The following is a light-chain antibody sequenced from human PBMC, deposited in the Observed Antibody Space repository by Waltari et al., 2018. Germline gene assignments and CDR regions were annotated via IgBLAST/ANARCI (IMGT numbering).Light chain of an antibody. V-gene: IGKV3-20*01. CDR2: GAS. CDR3: QHYVRLPAT. CDR1: QRVSRT. J-gene: IGKJ1*01. Sequence: EIVLTQSPGTLSLSPGERATLSCRASQRVSRTLAWYQQKPGQAPKLLIYGASLRATCIPDRFTGIGAGTDFSLTISSLEPEDFAIYFCQHYVRLPATFGQGTKVEIK.